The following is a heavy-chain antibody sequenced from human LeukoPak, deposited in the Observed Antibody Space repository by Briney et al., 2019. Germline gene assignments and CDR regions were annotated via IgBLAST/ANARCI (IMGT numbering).Heavy chain of an antibody. V-gene: IGHV3-30-3*01. CDR1: GFTFSSYA. D-gene: IGHD6-19*01. CDR2: ISYDGSNK. Sequence: PGGSLRLSCAASGFTFSSYAMHWVRQAPGKGLEWVAVISYDGSNKYYADSVKGRFTISRDNSKNTLYLQMNSLRAEDTAVYYCARDRGEYSSGWFSGESGLDYWGQGTLVTVSS. J-gene: IGHJ4*02. CDR3: ARDRGEYSSGWFSGESGLDY.